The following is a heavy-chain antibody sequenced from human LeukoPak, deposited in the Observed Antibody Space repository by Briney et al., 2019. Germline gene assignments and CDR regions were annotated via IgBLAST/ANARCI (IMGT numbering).Heavy chain of an antibody. CDR1: GGSFSGYY. D-gene: IGHD2-2*01. Sequence: SETLSLTCAVYGGSFSGYYWSWIRQPPGKGLEWIGEINHSGSTNYNPSLEGRVTISVDTSKNQFSLKLSSVTAADTAVYYCARGPFRVPAAMAIHFDYWGQGTLVTVSS. J-gene: IGHJ4*02. V-gene: IGHV4-34*01. CDR2: INHSGST. CDR3: ARGPFRVPAAMAIHFDY.